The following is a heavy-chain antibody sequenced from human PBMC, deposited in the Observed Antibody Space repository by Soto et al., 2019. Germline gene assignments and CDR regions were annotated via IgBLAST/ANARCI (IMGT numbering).Heavy chain of an antibody. V-gene: IGHV4-59*01. D-gene: IGHD1-26*01. CDR3: ARWDEWFDP. CDR2: IYYSGCT. CDR1: GGSISSYY. J-gene: IGHJ5*02. Sequence: PSETLTVTCTVSGGSISSYYWSWIRQPPGQGLEWIGYIYYSGCTNYNPSLKSRVTISVDTSKNQFSLKLSSVTAADTAVYYCARWDEWFDPWGQGTLLTVSS.